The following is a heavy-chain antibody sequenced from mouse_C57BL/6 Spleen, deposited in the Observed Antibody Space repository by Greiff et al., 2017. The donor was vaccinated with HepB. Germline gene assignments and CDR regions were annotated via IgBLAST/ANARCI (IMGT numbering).Heavy chain of an antibody. CDR2: IWSGGST. J-gene: IGHJ1*03. CDR3: ARKEVLRYPWYFDV. Sequence: VKLVESGPGLVQPSQSLSITCTVSGFSLTSYGVHWVRQSPGKGLEWLGVIWSGGSTDYNAAFISRLSISKDNSKSQVFFKMNSLQADDTAIYYCARKEVLRYPWYFDVWGTGTTVTVSS. V-gene: IGHV2-2*01. CDR1: GFSLTSYG. D-gene: IGHD1-1*01.